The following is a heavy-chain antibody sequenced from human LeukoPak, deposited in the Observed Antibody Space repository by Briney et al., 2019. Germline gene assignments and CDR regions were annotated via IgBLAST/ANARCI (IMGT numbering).Heavy chain of an antibody. CDR2: ISYDGSNE. CDR3: AKQRSGGSGWCMDY. CDR1: GFTFSSYG. Sequence: GGSLRLSCAASGFTFSSYGMLWVRQAPGKGLEWVAVISYDGSNEYYTDSVKGRFTISRDDSKNTLYLQMNSLRAEDTAVYYCAKQRSGGSGWCMDYWGQGTLVTVSS. V-gene: IGHV3-30*18. D-gene: IGHD6-19*01. J-gene: IGHJ4*02.